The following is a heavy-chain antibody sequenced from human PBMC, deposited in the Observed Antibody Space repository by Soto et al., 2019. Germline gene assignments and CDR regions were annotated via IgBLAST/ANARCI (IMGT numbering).Heavy chain of an antibody. J-gene: IGHJ5*02. V-gene: IGHV4-34*01. CDR2: INHSGST. D-gene: IGHD3-9*01. Sequence: QVQLQQWGAGLLKPSETLSLTCAVYGGSFSGYYWSWIRQPPGKGLEWIGEINHSGSTNYNPSLKSRVTILVETSKNQVSLELRPGNGAGTGGEFRGRKIFGWLITGGGWVEPRGQG. CDR1: GGSFSGYY. CDR3: GRKIFGWLITGGGWVEP.